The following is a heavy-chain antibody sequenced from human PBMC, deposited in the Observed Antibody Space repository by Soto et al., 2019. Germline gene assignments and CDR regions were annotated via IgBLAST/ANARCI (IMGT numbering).Heavy chain of an antibody. D-gene: IGHD3-10*01. CDR1: GGSFSGYY. J-gene: IGHJ6*02. CDR2: INHSGST. CDR3: ASVVRGVTLYYYYYGMDV. Sequence: SETLSLTCAVYGGSFSGYYWSWVRQPPGKGLEWIGEINHSGSTNYNPSLKSRVTISVDTSKNQFSLKPSSVTAADTAVYYCASVVRGVTLYYYYYGMDVWGQGTTVTVSS. V-gene: IGHV4-34*01.